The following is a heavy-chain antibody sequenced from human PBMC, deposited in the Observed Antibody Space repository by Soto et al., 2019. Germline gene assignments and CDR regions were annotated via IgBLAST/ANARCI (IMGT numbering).Heavy chain of an antibody. V-gene: IGHV4-39*01. D-gene: IGHD2-15*01. Sequence: ETLSLTCTVSGGSVSSRSYFWGWIRQPPGKGLEWIGTIYYNGSTYYSPSLKSRLTLSVDTSKNQFSLKLASVTASDTALYYCARQRVIPGTPTNWFDPWGQGTLVTVSS. CDR3: ARQRVIPGTPTNWFDP. CDR2: IYYNGST. J-gene: IGHJ5*02. CDR1: GGSVSSRSYF.